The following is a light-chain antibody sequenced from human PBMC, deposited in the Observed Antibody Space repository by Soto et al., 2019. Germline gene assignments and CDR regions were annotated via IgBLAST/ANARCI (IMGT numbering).Light chain of an antibody. CDR3: RSYTPSSTVI. CDR1: SSDVGGYNF. V-gene: IGLV2-14*01. CDR2: EVS. J-gene: IGLJ2*01. Sequence: QSALTQPASVSGSPGQSITISCTGTSSDVGGYNFVSWYQQHPGKAPKLMIYEVSNRPSGVSNRFSGSKSGNTASLTISGLQAEDEADYYCRSYTPSSTVIFGGGTQLTVL.